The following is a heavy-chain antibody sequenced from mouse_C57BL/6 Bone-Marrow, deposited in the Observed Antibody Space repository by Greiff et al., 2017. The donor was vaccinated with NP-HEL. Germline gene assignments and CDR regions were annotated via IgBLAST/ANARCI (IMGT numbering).Heavy chain of an antibody. D-gene: IGHD4-1*01. Sequence: QVQLQQSGAELVRPGTSVKVSCKASGYAFTNYLIEWVKQRPGQGLEWIGVINPGSGGTNYNEKFKGKATLTADKSSSTAYMQLSSLTSEDSAVYFCARKGWERPDYFDYWGQGTTLTVSS. CDR2: INPGSGGT. CDR1: GYAFTNYL. J-gene: IGHJ2*01. V-gene: IGHV1-54*01. CDR3: ARKGWERPDYFDY.